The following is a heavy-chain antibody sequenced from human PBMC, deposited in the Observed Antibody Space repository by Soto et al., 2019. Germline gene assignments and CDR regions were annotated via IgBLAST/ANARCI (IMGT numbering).Heavy chain of an antibody. D-gene: IGHD2-2*01. Sequence: SGESLKISCKGSGYIFTNSWIGWVRQMPGKGLEWMGIIYPGDSDTRYSPSFQGQVTISADKSITTAYLQWSSLTASDTAMYYCARLQAAMPAAAGMDVWGQGTAVTVSS. CDR1: GYIFTNSW. CDR3: ARLQAAMPAAAGMDV. V-gene: IGHV5-51*01. CDR2: IYPGDSDT. J-gene: IGHJ6*02.